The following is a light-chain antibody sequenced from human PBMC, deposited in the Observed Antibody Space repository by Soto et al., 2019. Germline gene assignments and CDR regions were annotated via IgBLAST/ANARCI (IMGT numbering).Light chain of an antibody. J-gene: IGKJ2*01. V-gene: IGKV3-15*01. CDR2: GAS. Sequence: EIVMTQSPATLSVSPGERATISCRASQSVSSNLAWYQQKPGQAPRLLIYGASTRATGIPARFSGSGSGTEFTHTISSLLSEDFAVYYCQQYNNWPPYTFGQGTKLEIK. CDR3: QQYNNWPPYT. CDR1: QSVSSN.